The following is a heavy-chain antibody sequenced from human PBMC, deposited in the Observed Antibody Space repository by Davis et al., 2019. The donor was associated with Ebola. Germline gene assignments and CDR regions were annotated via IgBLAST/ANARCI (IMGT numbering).Heavy chain of an antibody. Sequence: GESLKISCAASGFTFSNHAMHWVRQAPGKGLEWVALISYEGSKEDYADSVKGRFTISRDNAKNTLYLQMHNVRAEDTAVYYCARSNWPYYFDYWGQGTLVTVSS. V-gene: IGHV3-30-3*01. D-gene: IGHD7-27*01. CDR3: ARSNWPYYFDY. CDR1: GFTFSNHA. CDR2: ISYEGSKE. J-gene: IGHJ4*02.